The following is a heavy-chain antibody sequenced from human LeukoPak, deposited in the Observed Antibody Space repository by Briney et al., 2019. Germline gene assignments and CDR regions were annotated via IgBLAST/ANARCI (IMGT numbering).Heavy chain of an antibody. CDR3: ARGGWYEAPFDY. CDR2: IYTSGST. D-gene: IGHD6-19*01. Sequence: SETLSLTCTVPGGSISSYSWSWIRQPAGKGLEWIGHIYTSGSTNYNPSLKSRVTMSVDTSKNQFSLKLSSVTAADTAVYYCARGGWYEAPFDYWGQGTLVTVSS. CDR1: GGSISSYS. J-gene: IGHJ4*02. V-gene: IGHV4-4*07.